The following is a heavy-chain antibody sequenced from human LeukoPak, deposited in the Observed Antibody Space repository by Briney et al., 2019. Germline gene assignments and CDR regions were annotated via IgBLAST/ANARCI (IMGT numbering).Heavy chain of an antibody. D-gene: IGHD1-26*01. CDR1: GYTFTGYY. Sequence: GASVKVSCKASGYTFTGYYMHWVRQAPGQRLEWMGWINPNSGGTNYAQKFQGRVTMTRDTSISTAYMELSRLRSDDTAVYYCARDVSSEGIVGAPTEIDYWGQGTLVTVSS. V-gene: IGHV1-2*02. CDR3: ARDVSSEGIVGAPTEIDY. J-gene: IGHJ4*02. CDR2: INPNSGGT.